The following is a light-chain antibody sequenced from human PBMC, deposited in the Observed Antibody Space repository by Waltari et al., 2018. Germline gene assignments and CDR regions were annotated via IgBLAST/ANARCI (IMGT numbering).Light chain of an antibody. J-gene: IGKJ1*01. CDR2: WAS. CDR1: HSILSRNNKYDY. V-gene: IGKV4-1*01. CDR3: QQYYENPRT. Sequence: DIVVTQSPDSLAVSLGERATITCKSSHSILSRNNKYDYLAWLPHKQGQPPKMLIYWASIRESGVPDRFSVSGSGTDFALTIISLQAEDVAIYYCQQYYENPRTFGQGTKVEIK.